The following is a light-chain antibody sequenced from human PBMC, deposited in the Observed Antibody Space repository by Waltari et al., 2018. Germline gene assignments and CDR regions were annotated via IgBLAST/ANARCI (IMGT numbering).Light chain of an antibody. V-gene: IGKV1-39*01. J-gene: IGKJ1*01. CDR2: AGS. Sequence: DIQMTQSPSSLSASVGDSVTITCRASQSISIYLNWYHQKPGKAPKLLISAGSSLQSGVPSRFSGGGSWTDFALTISSLQPEDCATYYCQQSSRTPPWTFGQGTQVEIK. CDR3: QQSSRTPPWT. CDR1: QSISIY.